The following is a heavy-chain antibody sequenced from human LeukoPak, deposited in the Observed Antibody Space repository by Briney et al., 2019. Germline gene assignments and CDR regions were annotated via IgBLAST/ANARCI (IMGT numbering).Heavy chain of an antibody. J-gene: IGHJ5*02. CDR2: ISYDGSNK. D-gene: IGHD2-15*01. Sequence: GGSLRLSCAASGFTFSSYGMHWVRQAPGKGLEWVAVISYDGSNKYYADSVKGRFTISRDNSKNTLYLQINSLRAEDTAVYYCLLSSFDPWGQGTLVTVSS. CDR1: GFTFSSYG. V-gene: IGHV3-30*03. CDR3: LLSSFDP.